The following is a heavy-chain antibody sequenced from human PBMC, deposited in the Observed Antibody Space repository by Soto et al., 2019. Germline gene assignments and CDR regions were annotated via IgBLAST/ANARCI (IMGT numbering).Heavy chain of an antibody. CDR3: APSRGGNYLYYYYGMDV. CDR2: IYYSGST. D-gene: IGHD1-7*01. CDR1: GGSISSSSYY. J-gene: IGHJ6*02. Sequence: SETLSLTCTVSGGSISSSSYYWGWIRQPPGKGLEWIGSIYYSGSTYYDPSLKSRVTISVDTSKNQFSLKLSSVTAADTAVYYCAPSRGGNYLYYYYGMDVWGQGTTVTVSS. V-gene: IGHV4-39*01.